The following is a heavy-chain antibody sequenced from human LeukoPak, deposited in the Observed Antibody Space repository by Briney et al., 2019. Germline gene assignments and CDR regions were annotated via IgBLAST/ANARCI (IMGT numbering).Heavy chain of an antibody. V-gene: IGHV4-34*01. CDR3: ARARVGGHVYYYYGMDV. CDR1: GGSFSGYY. D-gene: IGHD5-12*01. CDR2: INHSGST. Sequence: SETLSLTCAVYGGSFSGYYWSWIRQPPGKGLEWIGEINHSGSTNYNPSLKSRVTISVDTSKNQFSLKLSSVTAADTAVYYCARARVGGHVYYYYGMDVWGQGTTVTVSS. J-gene: IGHJ6*02.